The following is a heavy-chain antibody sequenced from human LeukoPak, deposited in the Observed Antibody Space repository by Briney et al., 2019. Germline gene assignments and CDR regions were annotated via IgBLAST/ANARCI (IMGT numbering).Heavy chain of an antibody. CDR3: ARQFHSNDAFDV. CDR1: GYSFTRYW. J-gene: IGHJ3*01. Sequence: GESLKISCKGSGYSFTRYWIAWARQMPGKGLECMGFIYPGDSDTRYSPSFQGQVTISADKSISTAYLQWSSLKASDTAMFYCARQFHSNDAFDVWGQGTMVTVSS. CDR2: IYPGDSDT. V-gene: IGHV5-51*01. D-gene: IGHD2-21*01.